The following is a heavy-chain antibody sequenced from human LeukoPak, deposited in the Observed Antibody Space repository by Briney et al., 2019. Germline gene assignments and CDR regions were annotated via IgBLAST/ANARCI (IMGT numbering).Heavy chain of an antibody. D-gene: IGHD6-6*01. CDR3: AKAEVPWQLVPVYYFDY. CDR2: ISGSGGST. J-gene: IGHJ4*02. V-gene: IGHV3-23*01. CDR1: GFTFSSYA. Sequence: PGGSLRLSCAASGFTFSSYAMSWVRQAPGKGLEWVSAISGSGGSTYYADSVKGRFTISRDNSKNTLYLQMNSLRAEDTAVYYCAKAEVPWQLVPVYYFDYWGQGTLVTVSS.